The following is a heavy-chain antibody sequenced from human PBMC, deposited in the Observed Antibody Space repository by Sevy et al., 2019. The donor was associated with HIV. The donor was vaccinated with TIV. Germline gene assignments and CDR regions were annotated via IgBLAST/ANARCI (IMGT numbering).Heavy chain of an antibody. V-gene: IGHV3-74*01. CDR1: GFTFSSHW. J-gene: IGHJ3*02. CDR2: LNYDGSYT. D-gene: IGHD6-19*01. Sequence: GGSLRLSCAASGFTFSSHWMQWVRQAPGKGLVWVSRLNYDGSYTNYADSVKGRFTISRDNAKSSLYLQMNSLRAEDTALYYCARSKAGVGDAFDIWGQGTMVTVSS. CDR3: ARSKAGVGDAFDI.